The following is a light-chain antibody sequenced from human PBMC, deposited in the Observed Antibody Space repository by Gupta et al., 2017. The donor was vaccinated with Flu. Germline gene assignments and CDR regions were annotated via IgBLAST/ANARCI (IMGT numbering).Light chain of an antibody. Sequence: QLVLTQSPSASASLGASVKLTCTLSSGHINYAIAWHQQQPEKGPRYLMKLNSDGSHSKGDGIPDRFSGSSSGAERYLTISSRQSEDEADYYCQTWGTGGVFGGGTKLTVL. J-gene: IGLJ3*02. CDR1: SGHINYA. CDR2: LNSDGSH. CDR3: QTWGTGGV. V-gene: IGLV4-69*01.